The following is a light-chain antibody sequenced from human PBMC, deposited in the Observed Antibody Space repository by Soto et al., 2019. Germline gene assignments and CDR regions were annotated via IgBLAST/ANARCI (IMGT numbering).Light chain of an antibody. J-gene: IGKJ1*01. CDR3: QQYNTPWT. CDR1: QSISSW. Sequence: GDRVTITCRASQSISSWLAWYQQKPGKAPKLLIYDAYSLESGVPSRFSGSGSGTEFTLTISSLQHDDFATYYCQQYNTPWTFGQGTKVEIK. CDR2: DAY. V-gene: IGKV1-5*01.